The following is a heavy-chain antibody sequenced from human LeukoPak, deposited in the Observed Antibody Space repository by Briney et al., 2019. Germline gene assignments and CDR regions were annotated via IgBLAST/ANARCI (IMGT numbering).Heavy chain of an antibody. D-gene: IGHD5-18*01. J-gene: IGHJ4*02. CDR2: ISYVGSNK. Sequence: GGSLSLSCTASGFTFSSYAMHWVRQAPGKGLEWVAAISYVGSNKYYADSVKGRFTITRDNSKNTMYLQMNRLRDEDTAECYCARERNTAMVIDYWGQGTLVTVSS. CDR3: ARERNTAMVIDY. CDR1: GFTFSSYA. V-gene: IGHV3-30*04.